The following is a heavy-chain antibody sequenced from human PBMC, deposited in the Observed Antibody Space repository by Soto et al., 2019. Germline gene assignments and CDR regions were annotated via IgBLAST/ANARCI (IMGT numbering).Heavy chain of an antibody. CDR3: ASAGITGTLETLDY. CDR2: ISSSSSYT. J-gene: IGHJ4*02. Sequence: GGSLRLSCAASGFPFSDYYMSWIRQAPGKGLEWVSYISSSSSYTNYADSVKGRFTISRDNAKNSLYLQMNSLRAEDTAVYYCASAGITGTLETLDYWGQGTLVTVSS. CDR1: GFPFSDYY. V-gene: IGHV3-11*06. D-gene: IGHD1-7*01.